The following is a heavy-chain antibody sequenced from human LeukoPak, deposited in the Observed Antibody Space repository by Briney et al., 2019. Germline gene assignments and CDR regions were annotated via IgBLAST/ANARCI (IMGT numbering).Heavy chain of an antibody. CDR3: AKVGEGLFDI. CDR2: ISGSGGST. D-gene: IGHD3-10*01. J-gene: IGHJ3*02. V-gene: IGHV3-23*01. CDR1: GFTYSSYA. Sequence: GGSLRLSCAASGFTYSSYAMSWVRQAPGKGLEWVSAISGSGGSTYYADSVKGRFTISRDNSKNTLYLQMNRLRAEDTAVYYCAKVGEGLFDIWGQGTMVTVSS.